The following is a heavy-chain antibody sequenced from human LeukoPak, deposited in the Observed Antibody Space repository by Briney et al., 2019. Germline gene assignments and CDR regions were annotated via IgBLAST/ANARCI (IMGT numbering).Heavy chain of an antibody. V-gene: IGHV3-30*02. CDR3: AKDALRWDNYYYYYYMDV. CDR1: GFTFSSYG. CDR2: IRYDGSNK. J-gene: IGHJ6*03. D-gene: IGHD4-23*01. Sequence: GGSLRLSCAASGFTFSSYGMHWVRQAPGKGLEWVAFIRYDGSNKYYADSVKGRFTISRDNSKNTLYLQMNSLRAEDTAVYYCAKDALRWDNYYYYYYMDVWGKGTTVTISS.